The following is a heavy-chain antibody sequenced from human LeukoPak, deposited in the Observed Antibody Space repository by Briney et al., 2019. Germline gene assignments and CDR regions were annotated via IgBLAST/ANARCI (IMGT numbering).Heavy chain of an antibody. D-gene: IGHD3-3*01. Sequence: GASVKVSCKASGYTFTGYYMHWVRQAPGQGLEWMGWINPNSGGTNYAQKFQGWVTMTRDTSISTAYMELSRLRSDDTAVYYCARGGFYDFWSGYQTYYYYGMDVWGQGTTVTVSS. CDR2: INPNSGGT. CDR3: ARGGFYDFWSGYQTYYYYGMDV. J-gene: IGHJ6*02. V-gene: IGHV1-2*04. CDR1: GYTFTGYY.